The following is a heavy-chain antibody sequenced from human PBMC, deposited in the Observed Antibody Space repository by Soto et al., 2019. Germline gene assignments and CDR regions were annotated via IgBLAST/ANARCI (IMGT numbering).Heavy chain of an antibody. V-gene: IGHV3-64*02. D-gene: IGHD2-21*01. CDR1: GFTFSSYA. CDR2: ISSNGGST. J-gene: IGHJ3*02. CDR3: ARGRGGDGYNFDAFDI. Sequence: GGSLRLSCAASGFTFSSYAMHWVRQAPGKGLEYVSAISSNGGSTYYADSVRGRFTISRDNSKNTLYLQMGSLRAEDMAVYYCARGRGGDGYNFDAFDIWGQGTMVTVSS.